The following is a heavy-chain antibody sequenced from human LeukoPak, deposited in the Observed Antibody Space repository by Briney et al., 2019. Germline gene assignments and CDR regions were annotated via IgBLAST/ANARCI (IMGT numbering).Heavy chain of an antibody. J-gene: IGHJ5*02. D-gene: IGHD6-19*01. CDR1: GLTFDDYA. CDR3: AKDYSSGWYGGWFDP. CDR2: ISWNSGSI. Sequence: PGRSLRLSCAASGLTFDDYAMHWVRQAPGKGLEWVSGISWNSGSIGYADSVKGRFTISRDNAKNSLYLQMNSLRAEDTALYYCAKDYSSGWYGGWFDPWGQGTLVTVSS. V-gene: IGHV3-9*01.